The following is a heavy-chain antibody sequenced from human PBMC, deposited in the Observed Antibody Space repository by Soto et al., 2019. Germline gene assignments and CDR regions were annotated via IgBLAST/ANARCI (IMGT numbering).Heavy chain of an antibody. D-gene: IGHD6-6*01. J-gene: IGHJ3*02. V-gene: IGHV1-69*04. CDR1: GGTFSSYT. Sequence: ASVKVSCKASGGTFSSYTISWVRQAPGQGLEWMGRIIPILGIANYAQKFQGRVTITADKSTSTAYMELSSLRSEDTAVYYCARDEGEYSANDAFDIWGQGTMVTVSS. CDR2: IIPILGIA. CDR3: ARDEGEYSANDAFDI.